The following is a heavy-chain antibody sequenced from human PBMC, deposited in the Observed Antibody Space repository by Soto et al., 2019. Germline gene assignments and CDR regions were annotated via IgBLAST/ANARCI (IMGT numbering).Heavy chain of an antibody. D-gene: IGHD2-2*01. V-gene: IGHV1-46*03. J-gene: IGHJ5*02. CDR3: ARDGGYCSSTSCILDGNWFDP. CDR2: INPSGGST. CDR1: GYTFTSYY. Sequence: ASVKVSCKASGYTFTSYYMHWVRQAPGQGLGWMGIINPSGGSTSYAQKFQGRVTMTRDTSTSTVYMELSSLRSEDTAVYYCARDGGYCSSTSCILDGNWFDPWGQGTLVTVSS.